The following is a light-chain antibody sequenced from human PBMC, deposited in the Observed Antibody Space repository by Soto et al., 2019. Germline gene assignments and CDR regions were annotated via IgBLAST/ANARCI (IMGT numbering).Light chain of an antibody. V-gene: IGKV3-20*01. CDR3: QQYGSAPSWT. J-gene: IGKJ1*01. CDR2: GAS. Sequence: EIVLTQSPGTLSLSPGERATLSCRASQSVSSSYLAWYQQRPGQAPRLLIYGASNRATGIPDRFSGSGSGKDFTLTISRLEPEDFALYYCQQYGSAPSWTFGQGTKVEIK. CDR1: QSVSSSY.